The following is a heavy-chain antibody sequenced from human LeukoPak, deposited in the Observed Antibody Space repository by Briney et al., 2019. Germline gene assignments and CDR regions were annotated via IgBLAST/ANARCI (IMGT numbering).Heavy chain of an antibody. CDR3: ARAKYYYDSSGGDYFAY. V-gene: IGHV4-38-2*02. CDR1: DYSISSGYGYY. Sequence: SETLSLTCTVSDYSISSGYGYYWGWIRQPPGKGLEWIGNIYHSGIIYYNHFKSSLKSRVTISIDTSKNQYTMTLSSVTAADTAVYYCARAKYYYDSSGGDYFAYWGQGTLVTVSS. CDR2: IYHSGII. D-gene: IGHD3-22*01. J-gene: IGHJ4*02.